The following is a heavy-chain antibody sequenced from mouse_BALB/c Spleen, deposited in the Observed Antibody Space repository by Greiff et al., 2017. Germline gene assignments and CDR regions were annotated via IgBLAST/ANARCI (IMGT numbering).Heavy chain of an antibody. CDR1: SYTFTDYA. D-gene: IGHD3-3*01. Sequence: QVQLQQSGPELVRPGVSVKISCKGSSYTFTDYAMHWVKQSHAKSLEWIGVISTYYGNTNYNQKFKGKATMTVDKSSSTAYMELARLTSEDSAVYYCAREGLDYWGQGTTLTVSS. V-gene: IGHV1-67*01. J-gene: IGHJ2*01. CDR2: ISTYYGNT. CDR3: AREGLDY.